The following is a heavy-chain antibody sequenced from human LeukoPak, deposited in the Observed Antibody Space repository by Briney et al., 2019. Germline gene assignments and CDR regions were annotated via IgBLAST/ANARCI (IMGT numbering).Heavy chain of an antibody. D-gene: IGHD6-19*01. J-gene: IGHJ3*02. CDR1: GFTFSNFA. CDR3: ARGRQWLVPDAFDI. V-gene: IGHV3-30*04. CDR2: ISYDGSNK. Sequence: GGSLRLSCAASGFTFSNFALHWVRQAPGKGLEWVSVISYDGSNKYYAASVKGRFTISRDNSKNTLYLQMNSLRAEDTAVYYCARGRQWLVPDAFDIWGQGTMVTVSS.